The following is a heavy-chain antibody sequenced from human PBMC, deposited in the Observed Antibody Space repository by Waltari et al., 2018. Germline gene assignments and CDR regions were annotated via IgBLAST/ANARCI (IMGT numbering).Heavy chain of an antibody. Sequence: QVQLVQSGSELKKPGASVKVSCKASGYTFTSYAMNWVRQAPGQGLEWMGWINTNTGNPTYAQGFTARFVFSLDTSVSTAYLQISSLKAEDTAVYYCARQYCSSTSCYGYYYGMDVWGQGTTVTVSS. CDR1: GYTFTSYA. CDR2: INTNTGNP. J-gene: IGHJ6*02. CDR3: ARQYCSSTSCYGYYYGMDV. D-gene: IGHD2-2*01. V-gene: IGHV7-4-1*02.